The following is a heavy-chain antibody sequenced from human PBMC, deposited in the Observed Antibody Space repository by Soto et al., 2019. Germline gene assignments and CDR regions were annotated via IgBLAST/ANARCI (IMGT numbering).Heavy chain of an antibody. D-gene: IGHD1-26*01. J-gene: IGHJ4*02. CDR3: ARDASGSYGGKDFDY. V-gene: IGHV1-2*02. CDR2: INPNSGGT. Sequence: GASVKVSCKASGGTFSSYTHWVRQAPGQGLEWMGWINPNSGGTNYAQKFQGRVTMTRDTSISTAYMELSRLRSDDTAVYYCARDASGSYGGKDFDYWGQGTLVTVSS. CDR1: GGTFSSY.